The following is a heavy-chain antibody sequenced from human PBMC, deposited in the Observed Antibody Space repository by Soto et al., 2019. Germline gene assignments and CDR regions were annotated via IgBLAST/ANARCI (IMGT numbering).Heavy chain of an antibody. J-gene: IGHJ5*02. Sequence: ASVKVSCKASGGTFSSYAISWARQAPGQGLEWMGGIIPIFGTANYAQKFQGRVTITADESTSTAYMELSSLRSEDTAVYYCARGDSSSSGDNWFDPWGQGTLVTVSS. CDR3: ARGDSSSSGDNWFDP. CDR1: GGTFSSYA. V-gene: IGHV1-69*13. CDR2: IIPIFGTA. D-gene: IGHD6-6*01.